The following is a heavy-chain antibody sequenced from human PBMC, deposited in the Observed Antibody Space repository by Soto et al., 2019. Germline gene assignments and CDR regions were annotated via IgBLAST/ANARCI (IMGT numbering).Heavy chain of an antibody. D-gene: IGHD3-3*01. CDR2: ISYDGTIK. J-gene: IGHJ4*02. V-gene: IGHV3-30-3*01. CDR1: GYSFSSHN. CDR3: ARDGSFWSGYSDY. Sequence: GGSLRLSCATSGYSFSSHNIYWVRQAPGKGLEWVALISYDGTIKYYADSVKGRFTISRDNSKNTLYLQMNSLRAEDTAVYYCARDGSFWSGYSDYWGQGTLVTVSS.